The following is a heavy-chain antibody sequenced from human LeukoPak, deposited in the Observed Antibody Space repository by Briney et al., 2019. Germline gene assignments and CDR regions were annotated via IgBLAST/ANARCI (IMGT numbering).Heavy chain of an antibody. CDR2: IKQDGSER. CDR1: GFTFSSYW. D-gene: IGHD2-2*01. Sequence: GGSLRLSCAASGFTFSSYWMSWVRQAPGKGLEWVANIKQDGSERYYVDSVKGRFTISRDNAKNSLYLQMNSLRAEDTAVYYCARARNQLRKDVRFDYWGQGTLVTVSS. CDR3: ARARNQLRKDVRFDY. J-gene: IGHJ4*02. V-gene: IGHV3-7*01.